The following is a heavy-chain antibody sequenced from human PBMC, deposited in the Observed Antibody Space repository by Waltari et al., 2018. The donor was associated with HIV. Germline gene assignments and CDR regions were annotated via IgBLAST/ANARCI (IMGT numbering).Heavy chain of an antibody. CDR2: LRYDGTNK. J-gene: IGHJ4*02. V-gene: IGHV3-30*02. CDR1: GFTFSNYG. CDR3: AKAPHHYDSSGPVY. Sequence: QVQLVESGGGVVQPGGSLRLSCTASGFTFSNYGMYWVRQAPGKGLQGVAFLRYDGTNKYYADSVKGRFIISRDNSKNTLSLQMHSLRAEDTAVYYCAKAPHHYDSSGPVYWGQGTLVTVSS. D-gene: IGHD3-22*01.